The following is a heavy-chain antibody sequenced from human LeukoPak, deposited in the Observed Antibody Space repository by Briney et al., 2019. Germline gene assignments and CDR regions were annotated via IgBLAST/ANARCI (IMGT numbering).Heavy chain of an antibody. CDR1: GFTFSSYA. CDR2: ISGSGGST. D-gene: IGHD6-6*01. Sequence: GGSLRLSCAASGFTFSSYAMSWVRQAPGKGLEWVSAISGSGGSTYYADSVKGRFTISRDNSKNTLYLQMNSLRAEDTAVYYCAKCGGSSTPGVDAFDIWGQGTMVTVSS. J-gene: IGHJ3*02. CDR3: AKCGGSSTPGVDAFDI. V-gene: IGHV3-23*01.